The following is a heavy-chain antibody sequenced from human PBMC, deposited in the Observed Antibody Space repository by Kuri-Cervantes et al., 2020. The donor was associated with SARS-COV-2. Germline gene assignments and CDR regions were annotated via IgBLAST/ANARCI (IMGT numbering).Heavy chain of an antibody. V-gene: IGHV3-64D*08. CDR1: GFIFRNHV. D-gene: IGHD2-21*01. Sequence: GGSLRLACSASGFIFRNHVMYWVRQAPGKGLEYVSSIRNYGGSPYYGDSVKGRFTISRDNSKNTLYLQMDSLRVEDTAVYYCVGDESNVVQRGFWGQGSLVTVSS. J-gene: IGHJ4*02. CDR3: VGDESNVVQRGF. CDR2: IRNYGGSP.